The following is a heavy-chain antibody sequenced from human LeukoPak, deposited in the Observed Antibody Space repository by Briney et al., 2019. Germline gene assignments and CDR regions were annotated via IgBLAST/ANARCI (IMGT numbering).Heavy chain of an antibody. CDR1: GYTFTIYG. CDR3: ARCPDPYGSGSYYSDY. CDR2: ISAYNGNT. V-gene: IGHV1-18*04. D-gene: IGHD3-10*01. Sequence: ASVKVSCKASGYTFTIYGISWVRQAPGQGLEWMGWISAYNGNTNYAQKLQGRVTMTTDTSTSTAYMELRSLRSDDTAVYYCARCPDPYGSGSYYSDYWGQGTLATVSS. J-gene: IGHJ4*02.